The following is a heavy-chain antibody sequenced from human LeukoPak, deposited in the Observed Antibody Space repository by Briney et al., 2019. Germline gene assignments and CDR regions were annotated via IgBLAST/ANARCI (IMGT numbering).Heavy chain of an antibody. CDR1: GGSISIYY. J-gene: IGHJ3*02. V-gene: IGHV4-4*07. Sequence: SETLSLTCTASGGSISIYYWSWIRQSAGKGLEWIGRFYTRGTTNYNPSLRSRVTMSVDTSKNQFSLKLSSVTAADTAVYYCARDFGGAFDIWGQGTMVTVSS. D-gene: IGHD3-16*01. CDR2: FYTRGTT. CDR3: ARDFGGAFDI.